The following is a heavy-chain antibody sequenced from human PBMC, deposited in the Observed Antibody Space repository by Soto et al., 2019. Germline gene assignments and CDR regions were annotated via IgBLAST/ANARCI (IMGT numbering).Heavy chain of an antibody. CDR3: ARGGYYDSSGSRNYYYYGMNV. D-gene: IGHD3-22*01. J-gene: IGHJ6*02. CDR2: ISAYDGNT. Sequence: QAQLVQSGAEVKKPGASVKVSCKASGYTFTSYGINWVRQAPGQGLEWLGWISAYDGNTKYAQSVQGRVAMTTDTSTKKAYMELRSLRSDDTAMYYCARGGYYDSSGSRNYYYYGMNVWGQGTTVSVSS. V-gene: IGHV1-18*04. CDR1: GYTFTSYG.